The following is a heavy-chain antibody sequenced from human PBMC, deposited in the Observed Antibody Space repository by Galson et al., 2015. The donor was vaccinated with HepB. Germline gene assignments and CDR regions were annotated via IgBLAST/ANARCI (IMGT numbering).Heavy chain of an antibody. Sequence: SLRLSCAATGFSFGTHSMHWVRQAPGKGLEWISYISDSSTTTYYADSVKGRFTISRDNAKSSLSLHMNSLRVEDTAVYYCARSVAGGVGTGRPFDYWGQGTLVTVSS. V-gene: IGHV3-48*01. D-gene: IGHD4-23*01. CDR3: ARSVAGGVGTGRPFDY. J-gene: IGHJ4*02. CDR2: ISDSSTTT. CDR1: GFSFGTHS.